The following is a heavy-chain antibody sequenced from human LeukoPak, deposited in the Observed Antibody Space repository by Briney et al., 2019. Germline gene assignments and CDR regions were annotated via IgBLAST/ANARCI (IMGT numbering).Heavy chain of an antibody. CDR2: IYYSGST. Sequence: PSETLSLTCTVSGGSISSGGYYWSWIRQHPGKGLEWIGYIYYSGSTYYNPSLKSRVTISVDTSKNQFSLKLSSVTAADTAVYYCASVRGIADCGGDCSYFDYWGQGTLVTVSS. CDR3: ASVRGIADCGGDCSYFDY. CDR1: GGSISSGGYY. V-gene: IGHV4-31*03. D-gene: IGHD2-21*02. J-gene: IGHJ4*02.